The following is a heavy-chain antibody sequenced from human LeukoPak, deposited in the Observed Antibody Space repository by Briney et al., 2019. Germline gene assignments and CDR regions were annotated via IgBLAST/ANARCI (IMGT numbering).Heavy chain of an antibody. V-gene: IGHV4-34*01. Sequence: SETLSLTCAVYGGSFSGYYWSWIRQPPGKGLEWIGEINHSGSTNYNPSLKSRVTISVDTSKNQFSLKLSSVTAADTAVYYCARRVRGVIHYYYYMDVWGKGTTVTISS. CDR3: ARRVRGVIHYYYYMDV. CDR1: GGSFSGYY. CDR2: INHSGST. D-gene: IGHD3-10*01. J-gene: IGHJ6*03.